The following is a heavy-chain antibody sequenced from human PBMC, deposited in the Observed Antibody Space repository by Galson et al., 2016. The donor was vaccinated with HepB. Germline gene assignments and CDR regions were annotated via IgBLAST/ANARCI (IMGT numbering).Heavy chain of an antibody. CDR1: GGSIRSRDYY. D-gene: IGHD2-21*01. V-gene: IGHV4-30-4*01. CDR2: IYYNGDN. CDR3: ARDLILNGLDV. Sequence: LSLTCTVAGGSIRSRDYYWSWIRQSPGKGLEWIGYIYYNGDNYYSPSLKSRVTISVDTSKNQFSLNLRDVTAADTAVYYCARDLILNGLDVWGQGTTVTVSS. J-gene: IGHJ6*02.